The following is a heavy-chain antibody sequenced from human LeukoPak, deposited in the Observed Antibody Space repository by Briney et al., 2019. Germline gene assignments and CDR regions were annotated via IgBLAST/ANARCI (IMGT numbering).Heavy chain of an antibody. CDR3: ARGGQWLVLEDWFDP. Sequence: ASVKVSCKASGCTFTGYYMHWVRQAPGQGLEWMGWINPNSGGTNYAQKFQGRVTMTRDTSISTAYMELSRLRSDDTAVYYCARGGQWLVLEDWFDPWGQGTLVTVSS. CDR2: INPNSGGT. CDR1: GCTFTGYY. V-gene: IGHV1-2*02. D-gene: IGHD6-19*01. J-gene: IGHJ5*02.